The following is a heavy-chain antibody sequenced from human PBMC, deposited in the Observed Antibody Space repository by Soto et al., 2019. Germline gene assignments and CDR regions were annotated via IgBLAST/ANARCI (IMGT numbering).Heavy chain of an antibody. V-gene: IGHV3-74*01. J-gene: IGHJ4*02. CDR3: ATMAGTYPY. CDR2: IDPDGSDT. D-gene: IGHD1-26*01. CDR1: GFAFSRFP. Sequence: HPGGSLRLSCAASGFAFSRFPMHWVRQVPGKGLVWVSRIDPDGSDTTYADSVKGRFTISRDNAKNTVYLQMSSLRAEDTALYYCATMAGTYPYWGQGTLVTVSS.